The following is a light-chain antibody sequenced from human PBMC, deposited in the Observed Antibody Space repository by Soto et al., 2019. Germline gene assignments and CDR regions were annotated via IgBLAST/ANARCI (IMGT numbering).Light chain of an antibody. J-gene: IGKJ1*01. CDR2: KAS. Sequence: DIQMTQSPSTLSASVGDRVTISCRASQSINTWLAWYQQKPGKAPKLLIYKASILETGVPSRFSGSGSGTEFTLTISSLQPDDFATYYCQQYNGYGRFGQGPKVEIK. V-gene: IGKV1-5*03. CDR3: QQYNGYGR. CDR1: QSINTW.